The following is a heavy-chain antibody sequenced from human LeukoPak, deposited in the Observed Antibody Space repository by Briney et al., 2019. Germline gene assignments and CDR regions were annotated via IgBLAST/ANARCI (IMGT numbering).Heavy chain of an antibody. Sequence: PSETLSLTCTVSGGSISSSSYYWGWIRQPPGKGLEWIGYIYYSGSTNYNPSLKSRVTISVDTSKNQFSLKLSSVTAADTAVYYCAGAAAAGDYWGQGTLVTVSS. CDR3: AGAAAAGDY. CDR1: GGSISSSSYY. J-gene: IGHJ4*02. CDR2: IYYSGST. V-gene: IGHV4-61*05. D-gene: IGHD6-13*01.